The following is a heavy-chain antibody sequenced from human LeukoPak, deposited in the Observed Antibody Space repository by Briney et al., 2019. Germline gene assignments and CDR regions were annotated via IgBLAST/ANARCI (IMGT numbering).Heavy chain of an antibody. J-gene: IGHJ4*02. V-gene: IGHV3-7*03. CDR2: IKQDGSEK. D-gene: IGHD4-23*01. Sequence: GGSLRLSCAASGFTFSSYWMSWVRQAPGKGLEWVANIKQDGSEKYYVDSVKGRFTISRDNSKNTLYLQMNSLRAEDTAVYYCAKDLYYGGNKAPSYFDYWGQGTLVTVSS. CDR3: AKDLYYGGNKAPSYFDY. CDR1: GFTFSSYW.